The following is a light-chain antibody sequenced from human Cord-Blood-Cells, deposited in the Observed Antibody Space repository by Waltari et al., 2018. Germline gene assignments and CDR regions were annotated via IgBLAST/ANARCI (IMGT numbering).Light chain of an antibody. CDR1: QSVLYSSNNKNY. CDR2: WAA. Sequence: DIVMTQSPDSLAVSLGERATINCQSSQSVLYSSNNKNYLAWYQQKPGQPPKLLIYWAATRESWVPDRFSGSGSGTDFTRTISSLQAEDVAVYYCQQYYSTPPSFGQGTKLEIK. V-gene: IGKV4-1*01. J-gene: IGKJ2*01. CDR3: QQYYSTPPS.